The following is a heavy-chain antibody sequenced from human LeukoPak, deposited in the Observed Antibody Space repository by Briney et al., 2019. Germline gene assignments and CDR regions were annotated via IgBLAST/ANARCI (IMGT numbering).Heavy chain of an antibody. CDR1: GYTFTSYG. Sequence: ASVKVSCKASGYTFTSYGISWVRQAPGQGLEWMGWISSYNGNTHYAQTLQGRVTMTTDTSTSTAYMELSRLRSDDTAVYYCARAWLGGNSGFDYWGQGTLVTVSS. CDR2: ISSYNGNT. V-gene: IGHV1-18*01. D-gene: IGHD4-23*01. J-gene: IGHJ4*02. CDR3: ARAWLGGNSGFDY.